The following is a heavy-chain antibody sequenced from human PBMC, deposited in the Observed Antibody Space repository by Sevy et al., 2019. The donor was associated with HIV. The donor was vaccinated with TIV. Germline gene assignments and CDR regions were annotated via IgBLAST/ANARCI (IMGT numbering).Heavy chain of an antibody. Sequence: GGSLRLSCEASGFTFSNFEMNWVRQAPGKGLEWISYISGGGNSLYYADSVKGRLTISRDNAKNSLSLQMNSLRAEDTAVYYCARVGAYYDKALDLWGQGILVTVSS. D-gene: IGHD3-16*01. J-gene: IGHJ4*02. CDR1: GFTFSNFE. V-gene: IGHV3-48*03. CDR2: ISGGGNSL. CDR3: ARVGAYYDKALDL.